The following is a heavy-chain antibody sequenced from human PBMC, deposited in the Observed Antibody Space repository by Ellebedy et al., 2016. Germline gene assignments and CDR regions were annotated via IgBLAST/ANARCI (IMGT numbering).Heavy chain of an antibody. D-gene: IGHD6-13*01. J-gene: IGHJ3*02. CDR1: GYSFTSYW. V-gene: IGHV5-51*01. Sequence: GESLKISCKGSGYSFTSYWIGWVRQMPGKGLEWMGIIYPGDSDTRYSPSFQGQVTISADKSISTAYLQWSSLKASDTAMYYCARSPRNIAALGYAFDIWGQGTMVTVSS. CDR3: ARSPRNIAALGYAFDI. CDR2: IYPGDSDT.